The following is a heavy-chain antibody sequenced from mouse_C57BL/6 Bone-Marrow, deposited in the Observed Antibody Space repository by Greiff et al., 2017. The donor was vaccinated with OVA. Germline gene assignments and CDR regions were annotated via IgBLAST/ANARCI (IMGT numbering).Heavy chain of an antibody. CDR3: ARSERLRDYFDY. CDR2: IYPGSGNI. Sequence: QVQLKESGAELVRPGASVKLSCKASGYTFTAYYISWVKQRPGQGLEWIARIYPGSGNIYYNEKFKGKATLTAEKSSSTAYLQLSSLTSDDSAVYFCARSERLRDYFDYWGQGTTLTVSS. J-gene: IGHJ2*01. CDR1: GYTFTAYY. V-gene: IGHV1-76*01. D-gene: IGHD2-2*01.